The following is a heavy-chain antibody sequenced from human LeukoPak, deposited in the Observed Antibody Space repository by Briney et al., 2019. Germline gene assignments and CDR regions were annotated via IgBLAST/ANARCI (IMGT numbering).Heavy chain of an antibody. CDR3: ARGPPNWGYDY. V-gene: IGHV1-8*02. Sequence: ASVKVSCKASGYTFTSYYMHWVRQATGQGPEWMGWMSPNSGNTGYAQKFQVRVTMTRSTSMSTAYMELSSLRSEDTAVYYCARGPPNWGYDYWGQGTLVTVSS. J-gene: IGHJ4*02. CDR2: MSPNSGNT. CDR1: GYTFTSYY. D-gene: IGHD7-27*01.